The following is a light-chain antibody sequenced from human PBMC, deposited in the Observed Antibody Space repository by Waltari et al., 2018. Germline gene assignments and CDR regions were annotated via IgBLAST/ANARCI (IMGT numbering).Light chain of an antibody. Sequence: VFTQSPATLSLSPGERSPLSCRASPSVSNSLAWYRQKPGQAASLLIYDASTRAAGIPGRFSGSGSGKDFTLTISSLEPEDFAVYYCQIRTGWPMNFGLGTRLEIK. V-gene: IGKV3-11*01. CDR1: PSVSNS. J-gene: IGKJ5*01. CDR3: QIRTGWPMN. CDR2: DAS.